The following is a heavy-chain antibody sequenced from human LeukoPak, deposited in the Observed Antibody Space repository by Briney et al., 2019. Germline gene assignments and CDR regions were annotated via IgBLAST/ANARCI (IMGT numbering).Heavy chain of an antibody. J-gene: IGHJ4*02. V-gene: IGHV1-18*01. CDR3: ARESGCSGGSCYRMLDY. Sequence: ASVKVSCEASGYTFTSYGISWVRQAPGQGLEWMGWISAYNGNTNYAQKLQGRVTMTTDTSTSTAYMELRSLRSDDTAVYYCARESGCSGGSCYRMLDYWGQGTLVTVSS. CDR2: ISAYNGNT. CDR1: GYTFTSYG. D-gene: IGHD2-15*01.